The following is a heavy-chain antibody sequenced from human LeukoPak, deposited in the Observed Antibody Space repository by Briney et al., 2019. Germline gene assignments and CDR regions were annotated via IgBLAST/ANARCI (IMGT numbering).Heavy chain of an antibody. CDR2: ISGSDDGT. CDR3: AKSGDGQWLVFNWFDP. CDR1: GFTFSTYA. J-gene: IGHJ5*02. Sequence: PGGSLRLSCAASGFTFSTYAMSWVRQIPGKGLEWVSAISGSDDGTYYADSVKGRFTISRDNSRNTLYLQMNSLRAEDTAVYYCAKSGDGQWLVFNWFDPWGQGTLVTVSS. D-gene: IGHD6-19*01. V-gene: IGHV3-23*01.